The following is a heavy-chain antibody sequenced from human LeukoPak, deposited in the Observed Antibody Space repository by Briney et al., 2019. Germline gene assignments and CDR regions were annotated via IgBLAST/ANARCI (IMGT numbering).Heavy chain of an antibody. CDR2: IYYSGST. V-gene: IGHV4-61*01. Sequence: SQTLSLTCTVSGGSISSGSYYWSWIRQPPGKGLEWIGYIYYSGSTNHNPSLKSRVTISVDTSKNQFSLKLSSVTAADTAVYYCARRSTSGWGWFDPWGQGTLVTVSS. D-gene: IGHD6-19*01. J-gene: IGHJ5*02. CDR1: GGSISSGSYY. CDR3: ARRSTSGWGWFDP.